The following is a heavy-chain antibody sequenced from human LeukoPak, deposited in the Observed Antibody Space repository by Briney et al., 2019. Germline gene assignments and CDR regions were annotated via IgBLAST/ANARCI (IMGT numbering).Heavy chain of an antibody. CDR1: GGSISSYY. J-gene: IGHJ6*02. D-gene: IGHD3-22*01. CDR2: IYTSGST. Sequence: SETLSLTCAVSGGSISSYYWSWIRQPAGKGLEWIGRIYTSGSTNYNPSLKSRVTMSVDTSKNQFSLKLSSVTAADTAVYYCARTSSGTYRGYYYYGMDVWGQGTTVTVSS. V-gene: IGHV4-4*07. CDR3: ARTSSGTYRGYYYYGMDV.